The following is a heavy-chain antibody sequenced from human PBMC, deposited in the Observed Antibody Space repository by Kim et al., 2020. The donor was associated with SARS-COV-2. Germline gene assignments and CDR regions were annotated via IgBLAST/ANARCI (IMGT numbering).Heavy chain of an antibody. V-gene: IGHV4-39*01. D-gene: IGHD2-21*01. Sequence: SETLSLTCTVLGGSISSGTSFWGWIRQPQGKGLDWIATMYCGGTSYYNPYNKSRVSLSVDTSKNQLFLKLRYVTAEDAAAYYSERRHQGEGCGGWFDPW. CDR2: MYCGGTS. CDR1: GGSISSGTSF. CDR3: ERRHQGEGCGGWFDP. J-gene: IGHJ5*02.